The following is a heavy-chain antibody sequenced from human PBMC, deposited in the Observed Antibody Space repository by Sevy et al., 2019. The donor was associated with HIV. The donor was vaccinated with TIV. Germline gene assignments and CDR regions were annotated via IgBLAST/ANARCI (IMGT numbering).Heavy chain of an antibody. CDR3: ARGEKGGSIRSYYGMDV. J-gene: IGHJ6*02. Sequence: ASVKVSCKASGYTFTSYYMHWVRQAPGQGLEWMGIINPSGGSTSYAQKFQGRVTMTRDTSTSTVYMELSSLRSEDTAVYYCARGEKGGSIRSYYGMDVWGQGTTVTVSS. CDR2: INPSGGST. D-gene: IGHD2-15*01. V-gene: IGHV1-46*01. CDR1: GYTFTSYY.